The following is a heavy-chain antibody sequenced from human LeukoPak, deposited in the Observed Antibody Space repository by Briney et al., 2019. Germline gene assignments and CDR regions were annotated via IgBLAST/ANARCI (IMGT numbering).Heavy chain of an antibody. CDR3: ARLIAVAATDAFDI. Sequence: SVTVSCTASGGTFRSYAINWVRQAPGQGLAWMGGIIPIFGTANYAQKFQGRVTITADKSTSTAYMEPSSLRSEDTAVYYCARLIAVAATDAFDIWGQGTMVTVSS. CDR2: IIPIFGTA. J-gene: IGHJ3*02. D-gene: IGHD6-19*01. CDR1: GGTFRSYA. V-gene: IGHV1-69*06.